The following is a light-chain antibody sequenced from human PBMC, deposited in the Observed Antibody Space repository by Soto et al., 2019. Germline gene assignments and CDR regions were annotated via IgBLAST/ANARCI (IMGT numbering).Light chain of an antibody. V-gene: IGLV2-23*01. CDR2: EGS. J-gene: IGLJ1*01. CDR1: CSDVGSYNL. Sequence: QSALTQPASVSGSLGQSITISCTGTCSDVGSYNLVSWYQQHPGKAPKLMIYEGSKRHSGVSDRFSGSKSGNTASLTVSGLQAEDEADYYCCSYAGSSIFYVFGSGTKLTVL. CDR3: CSYAGSSIFYV.